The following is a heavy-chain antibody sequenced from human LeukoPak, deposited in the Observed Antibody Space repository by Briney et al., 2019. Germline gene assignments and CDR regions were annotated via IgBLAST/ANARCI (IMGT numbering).Heavy chain of an antibody. J-gene: IGHJ3*02. CDR1: GGSISSYY. V-gene: IGHV4-4*07. Sequence: SSETLSLTCTVSGGSISSYYWSWIRQPAGEGLEWIGRIYTSGSTNYNPSLKSRVTMSVDTSKNQFSLKLSSVTAADTAVYYCARARINVLEWLPDAFDIWGQGTMVTVSS. D-gene: IGHD3-3*01. CDR3: ARARINVLEWLPDAFDI. CDR2: IYTSGST.